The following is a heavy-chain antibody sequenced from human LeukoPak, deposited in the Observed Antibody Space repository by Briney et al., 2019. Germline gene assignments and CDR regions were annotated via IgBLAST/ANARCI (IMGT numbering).Heavy chain of an antibody. CDR1: GGSVSSSNYY. J-gene: IGHJ4*02. CDR3: ARTNIAAAGYYFDY. CDR2: IYYTGDT. V-gene: IGHV4-61*01. Sequence: SETLSLTCTVSGGSVSSSNYYWSWIRQPPGKGLEWIGFIYYTGDTNYNPSLKSRVTISVDTSKNQFSLKVSSVTAADTALYSCARTNIAAAGYYFDYWGQGTLVTVSS. D-gene: IGHD6-13*01.